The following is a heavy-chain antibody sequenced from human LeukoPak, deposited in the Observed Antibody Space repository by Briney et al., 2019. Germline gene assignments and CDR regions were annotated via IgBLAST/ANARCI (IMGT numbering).Heavy chain of an antibody. CDR1: GGSISSSSYY. D-gene: IGHD3-22*01. CDR3: ARAQYYYDTRYYFDY. V-gene: IGHV4-39*01. J-gene: IGHJ4*02. CDR2: IYYSGST. Sequence: SETLSLTCTVSGGSISSSSYYWGWIRQPPGKGLEWIGSIYYSGSTYYNPSLKSRVTISVDTSKNQFSLKLSSATAADTAVYYCARAQYYYDTRYYFDYWGQGTLVTVSS.